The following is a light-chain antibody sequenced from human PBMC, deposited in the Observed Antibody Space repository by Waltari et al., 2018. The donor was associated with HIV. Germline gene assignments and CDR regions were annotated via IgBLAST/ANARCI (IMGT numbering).Light chain of an antibody. CDR2: EAS. CDR3: QQYNNWPLT. Sequence: ETVMTQSPDSLSVSPGETVILSCRASQSVSDDLAWYQQKPGRAPRLLIYEASTRNTGVPVKFRGTGSGTEFTLTISSLQSEDLGVYFCQQYNNWPLTFGGGTKVEIK. V-gene: IGKV3-15*01. J-gene: IGKJ4*01. CDR1: QSVSDD.